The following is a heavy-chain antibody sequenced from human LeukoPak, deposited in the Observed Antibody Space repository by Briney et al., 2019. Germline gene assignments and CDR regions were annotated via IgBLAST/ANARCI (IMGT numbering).Heavy chain of an antibody. D-gene: IGHD6-19*01. Sequence: SETLSLTCTVSAYSISSGYYWGWIRQPPGKGLEWIGSLSHSGSTFYNPSLKSRVTISVDTSKNQFSLKLSSVTAADTAAYYCARVVAGTHYFDSWGQGTRVTVSS. J-gene: IGHJ4*02. CDR1: AYSISSGYY. V-gene: IGHV4-38-2*02. CDR2: LSHSGST. CDR3: ARVVAGTHYFDS.